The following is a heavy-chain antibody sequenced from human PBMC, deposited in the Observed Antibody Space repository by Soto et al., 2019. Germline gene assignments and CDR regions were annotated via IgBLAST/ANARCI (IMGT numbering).Heavy chain of an antibody. J-gene: IGHJ4*02. Sequence: SETLFLTCIVSGGSVYSNGHYWVWIRHPPGKGLEWIGSIDNNGVTNYNSSLKSRVTISRDTSKNQFSLRLTSVTAADTAVYYCGKILVGATGHTDADSWGPGTLVTVSS. CDR3: GKILVGATGHTDADS. D-gene: IGHD2-15*01. CDR2: IDNNGVT. V-gene: IGHV4-39*01. CDR1: GGSVYSNGHY.